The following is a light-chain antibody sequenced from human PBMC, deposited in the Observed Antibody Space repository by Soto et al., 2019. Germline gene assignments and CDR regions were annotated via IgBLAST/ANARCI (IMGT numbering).Light chain of an antibody. CDR3: QQRSNWHGLT. CDR1: QSVSSY. Sequence: IVFTQSPATLSLSPGERATLSCMANQSVSSYLAWYQQKPGQAPRLLIYDSSNRATGIPARFSGSGSGTDFTLTISSLEPEDFAVYYCQQRSNWHGLTFGGGTKVDIK. V-gene: IGKV3-11*01. CDR2: DSS. J-gene: IGKJ4*01.